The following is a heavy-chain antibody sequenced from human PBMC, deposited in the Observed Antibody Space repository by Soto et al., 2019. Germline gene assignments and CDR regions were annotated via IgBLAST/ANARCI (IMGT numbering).Heavy chain of an antibody. V-gene: IGHV5-51*01. D-gene: IGHD3-10*01. CDR2: IYPGDSDI. CDR1: GYSFTSNW. J-gene: IGHJ4*02. CDR3: ARLQFYDGFRVSDY. Sequence: HGESLKISCKGSGYSFTSNWIGWVRQMPGKGLERMGIIYPGDSDIRYSPSFEGQVTISADKSISTAYLQWSSLKASDTAVYFCARLQFYDGFRVSDYWGQGTLVTVSS.